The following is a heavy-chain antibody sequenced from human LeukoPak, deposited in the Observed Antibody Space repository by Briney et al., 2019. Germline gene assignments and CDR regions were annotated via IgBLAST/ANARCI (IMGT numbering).Heavy chain of an antibody. CDR1: GFTFSSYS. Sequence: PGGSLRLSCAASGFTFSSYSMNWVRQAPGKGLEWVSSISSSSSYIYYADSVKGRFTISRDNAKNSLYLQMNSLRAEDTAVYYCARGSAAGTISDYWGQGTLVTVSS. J-gene: IGHJ4*02. V-gene: IGHV3-21*01. CDR3: ARGSAAGTISDY. D-gene: IGHD6-13*01. CDR2: ISSSSSYI.